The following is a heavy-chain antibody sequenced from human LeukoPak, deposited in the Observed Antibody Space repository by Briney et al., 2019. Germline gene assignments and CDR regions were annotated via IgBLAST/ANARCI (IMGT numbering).Heavy chain of an antibody. J-gene: IGHJ3*02. V-gene: IGHV4-30-4*01. CDR1: GGSISSGNYY. CDR3: ARSPFRAGTGAFDI. CDR2: IYYSGST. Sequence: SETLSLTCTVSGGSISSGNYYWSWIRQPPGKGLEWIGYIYYSGSTYYNPSLKSRVTISVGTPKNQFSLKLSSVTAADTAVYYCARSPFRAGTGAFDIWGQGTMVTVSS. D-gene: IGHD6-19*01.